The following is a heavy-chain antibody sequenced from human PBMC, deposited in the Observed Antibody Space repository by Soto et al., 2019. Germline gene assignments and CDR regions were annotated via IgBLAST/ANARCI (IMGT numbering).Heavy chain of an antibody. J-gene: IGHJ4*02. CDR2: ISSSSSTI. Sequence: EVQLVESGGGLVQPGGSLRLSCAASGFTFSSYRMNWVRQAPGKGLEWVSYISSSSSTIYYADSVKGRFTISRDNAKNSLYLQMNSLRDEDTAVYYCARNEKYSSSWYLNYWGQGTLVTVSS. CDR1: GFTFSSYR. V-gene: IGHV3-48*02. CDR3: ARNEKYSSSWYLNY. D-gene: IGHD6-13*01.